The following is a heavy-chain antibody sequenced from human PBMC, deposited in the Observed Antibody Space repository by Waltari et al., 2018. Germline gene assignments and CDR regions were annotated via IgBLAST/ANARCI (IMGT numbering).Heavy chain of an antibody. J-gene: IGHJ3*02. CDR2: IYYSGST. Sequence: QLQLQELGPGLVKPSETLSLTCTVSGGSVSSSTYYWGWIRQPPGKGLEWIGSIYYSGSTYYNPSLKSRVTISVDTSKNQFSLKLSSVTAADTAVYYCARQPYCTNGICYTRAFDIWGQGTMVTVSS. CDR3: ARQPYCTNGICYTRAFDI. V-gene: IGHV4-39*01. D-gene: IGHD2-8*01. CDR1: GGSVSSSTYY.